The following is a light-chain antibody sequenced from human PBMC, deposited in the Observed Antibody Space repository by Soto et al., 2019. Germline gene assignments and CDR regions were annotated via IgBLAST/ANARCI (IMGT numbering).Light chain of an antibody. CDR1: QSVSSN. CDR2: GAS. J-gene: IGKJ1*01. CDR3: QQYNNWPQT. V-gene: IGKV3-15*01. Sequence: EIVMTQSPATLSVSPGERATLSCRASQSVSSNLAWYQQKPGQAPRLLIYGASTRATGIPARFSGSGSGTEFPLTISSLQSEDFAVYYCQQYNNWPQTFGHGTKVEIK.